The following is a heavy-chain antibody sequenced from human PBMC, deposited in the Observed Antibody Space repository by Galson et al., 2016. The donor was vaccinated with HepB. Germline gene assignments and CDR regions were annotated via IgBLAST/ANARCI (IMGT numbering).Heavy chain of an antibody. CDR1: GFSFGRSA. J-gene: IGHJ4*02. D-gene: IGHD4-11*01. Sequence: SVKVSCKASGFSFGRSAVQWVRQARGQRPEWIGWIIVGRGNTNYAQDFQGRVAISRELSTNTVYMELRSLRSEDTAIYYCAADRDCSRSNCYPYNFDSWGQGALVTVSS. CDR2: IIVGRGNT. CDR3: AADRDCSRSNCYPYNFDS. V-gene: IGHV1-58*01.